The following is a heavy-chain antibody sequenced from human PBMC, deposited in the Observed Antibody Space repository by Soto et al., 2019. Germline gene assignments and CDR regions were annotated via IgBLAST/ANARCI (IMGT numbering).Heavy chain of an antibody. V-gene: IGHV4-39*01. CDR2: IYYSGST. D-gene: IGHD2-2*02. Sequence: SATLSLTCTVSGGSISSSSYYWGWIRQPPGKGLEWIGSIYYSGSTYYDPSLKSRVTISVDTSRNQFSLKLSSVTAADTAVYYCARSYCSSTSCYTDNYYYYYGMDVWGQGTTVTVSS. CDR1: GGSISSSSYY. J-gene: IGHJ6*02. CDR3: ARSYCSSTSCYTDNYYYYYGMDV.